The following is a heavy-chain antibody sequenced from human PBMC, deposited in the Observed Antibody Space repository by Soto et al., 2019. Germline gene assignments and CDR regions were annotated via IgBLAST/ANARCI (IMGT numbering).Heavy chain of an antibody. CDR1: GFTFREYS. V-gene: IGHV3-21*01. J-gene: IGHJ4*02. CDR2: INSGSTHI. Sequence: EVQMVESGGGLVKPGGSLRLSCEASGFTFREYSMNWVRQAPGKGLEWVSSINSGSTHIFASDSMKGRFTISRDNAKKSLYLQMDSLRVDDTAVYYCARERADGSIDYWGQGTLVTVSS. CDR3: ARERADGSIDY.